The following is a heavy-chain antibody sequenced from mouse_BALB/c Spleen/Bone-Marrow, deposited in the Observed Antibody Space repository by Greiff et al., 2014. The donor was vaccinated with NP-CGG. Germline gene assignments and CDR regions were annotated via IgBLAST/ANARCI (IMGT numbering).Heavy chain of an antibody. D-gene: IGHD2-4*01. J-gene: IGHJ2*01. CDR2: IYPYNDVT. CDR3: AREGMSTGDY. Sequence: VPLQQSGPELVKPGASGKMSCKASGYTFTSYVLPWGKETPGQGLGWIGYIYPYNDVTKYNEKFKAKATLTSDKSSSTAYMELSSLTSEDSAVYYCAREGMSTGDYWGQGTTLTVSS. CDR1: GYTFTSYV. V-gene: IGHV1-14*01.